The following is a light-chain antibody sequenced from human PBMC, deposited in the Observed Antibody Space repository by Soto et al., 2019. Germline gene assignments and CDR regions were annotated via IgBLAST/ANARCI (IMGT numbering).Light chain of an antibody. CDR2: DAS. J-gene: IGKJ4*01. CDR1: QSVKNNY. V-gene: IGKV3-20*01. Sequence: EIVLKQSPDTLSLSPGERATLSCRASQSVKNNYLAWYQQKPGQPPRFLIYDASSEATGSPGRFSGSGAGTDFTLTIRRMETEDFGVDDCHQYGSTPLTCGGGNKVYIK. CDR3: HQYGSTPLT.